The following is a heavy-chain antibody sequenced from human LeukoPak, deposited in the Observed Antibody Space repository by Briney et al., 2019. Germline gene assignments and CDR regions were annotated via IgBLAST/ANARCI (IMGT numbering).Heavy chain of an antibody. V-gene: IGHV4-59*08. CDR1: GASISAYY. J-gene: IGHJ5*02. Sequence: SEILAFSGTVAGASISAYYWGWIRQPPGRGLDWIGYVYFSGTTKCNPSLESRVTISVDTSKNKFSLKLSSVTAADTAVYYCARRRAEGGSNGHYNWFDPWGQGILVTVSS. CDR3: ARRRAEGGSNGHYNWFDP. CDR2: VYFSGTT. D-gene: IGHD6-13*01.